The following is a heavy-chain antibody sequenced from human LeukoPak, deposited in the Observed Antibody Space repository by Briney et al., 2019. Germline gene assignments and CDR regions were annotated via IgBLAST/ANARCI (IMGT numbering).Heavy chain of an antibody. CDR3: ARASLIGGVPAAIPDNWFDP. Sequence: ASVKVSCKASGYTFTSYYMHWVRQAPGQGLEWMGIINPSGGSTSYAQKFQGRVTMTRDMSTSTVYMELSSPRSEDTAVYYCARASLIGGVPAAIPDNWFDPWGQGTLVTVSS. CDR2: INPSGGST. CDR1: GYTFTSYY. J-gene: IGHJ5*02. D-gene: IGHD2-2*02. V-gene: IGHV1-46*01.